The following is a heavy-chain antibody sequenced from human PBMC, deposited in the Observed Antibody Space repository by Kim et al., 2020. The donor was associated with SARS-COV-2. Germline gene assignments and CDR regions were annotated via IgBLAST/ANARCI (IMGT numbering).Heavy chain of an antibody. D-gene: IGHD4-17*01. CDR1: GYTFTSYG. CDR2: ISAYNGNT. CDR3: ARDGVTTDYYYYGMDV. Sequence: ASVKVSCKASGYTFTSYGISWVRQAPGQGLEWMGWISAYNGNTNYAQKLQGRVTMTTDTSTSTAYMELRSLRSDDTAVYYCARDGVTTDYYYYGMDVWGQGTTVTVSS. J-gene: IGHJ6*02. V-gene: IGHV1-18*01.